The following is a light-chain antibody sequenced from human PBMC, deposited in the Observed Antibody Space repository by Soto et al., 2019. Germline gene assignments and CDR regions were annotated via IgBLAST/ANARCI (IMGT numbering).Light chain of an antibody. CDR1: QGITSY. CDR3: QQSYSTPHT. Sequence: IHLTHSPSSLSASVLYSVTITFLASQGITSYLAWYQQKPGKAPNLLIYGASTLQSGVPSRFSGSGSGTDFTLTINSLQAEDFATYYCQQSYSTPHTFGQGTRLEIK. J-gene: IGKJ5*01. CDR2: GAS. V-gene: IGKV1-9*01.